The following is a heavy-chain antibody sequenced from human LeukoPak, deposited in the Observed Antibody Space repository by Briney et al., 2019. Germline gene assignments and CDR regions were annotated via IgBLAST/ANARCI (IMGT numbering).Heavy chain of an antibody. CDR3: ARGQGIFTYYYDSSGYYSLGLYFDY. Sequence: SETLSLTCTVSGDSISTSNSYWGWIRQPPGKGLEWIGSIYYSGNTYYNASLKSRVTISVDTSKNQFSLKLSSVTAADTAVYYCARGQGIFTYYYDSSGYYSLGLYFDYWGQGTLVTVSS. J-gene: IGHJ4*02. CDR1: GDSISTSNSY. CDR2: IYYSGNT. V-gene: IGHV4-39*07. D-gene: IGHD3-22*01.